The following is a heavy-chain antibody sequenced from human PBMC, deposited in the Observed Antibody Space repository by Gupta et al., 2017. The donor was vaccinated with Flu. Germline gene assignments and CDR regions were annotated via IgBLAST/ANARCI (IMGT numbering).Heavy chain of an antibody. CDR2: VNPNSGDT. V-gene: IGHV1-2*02. J-gene: IGHJ6*02. CDR1: GYIFDGFY. Sequence: QAHLVQSGAELKKPGTSVRVSCKASGYIFDGFYIHWVRQAPGQGLEWLGWVNPNSGDTNYAQKFQGRVTMTRDRTITTAYLDLSGLTPDDSAVYFCARDPRSVMDVWGQGTTVTVSS. CDR3: ARDPRSVMDV. D-gene: IGHD4-17*01.